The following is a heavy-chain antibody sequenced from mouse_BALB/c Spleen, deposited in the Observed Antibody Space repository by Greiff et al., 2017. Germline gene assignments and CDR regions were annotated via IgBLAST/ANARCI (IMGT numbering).Heavy chain of an antibody. V-gene: IGHV1S81*02. Sequence: QLQQPGAELVKPGASVKLSCKASGYTFTSYWMHWVKQRPGQGLEWIGEINPSNGRTNYNEKFKSKATLTVDKSSSTAYMQLSSLTSEDSAVYYCARGATATWFAYWGQGTLVTVSA. D-gene: IGHD1-2*01. CDR3: ARGATATWFAY. CDR1: GYTFTSYW. CDR2: INPSNGRT. J-gene: IGHJ3*01.